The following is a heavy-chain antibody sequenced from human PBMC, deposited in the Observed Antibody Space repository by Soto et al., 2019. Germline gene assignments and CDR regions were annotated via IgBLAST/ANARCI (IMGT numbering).Heavy chain of an antibody. CDR3: ARDLRASNYYYYYGMDV. CDR1: GGSISSYY. Sequence: SETLSLTCTVSGGSISSYYWSWIRQPPGKGLEWIGYIYYSGSTNYNPSLKSRVTISVDTSKNQFSLKLSSVTAADTAVYYCARDLRASNYYYYYGMDVWGQGTTVTVSS. V-gene: IGHV4-59*01. CDR2: IYYSGST. J-gene: IGHJ6*02.